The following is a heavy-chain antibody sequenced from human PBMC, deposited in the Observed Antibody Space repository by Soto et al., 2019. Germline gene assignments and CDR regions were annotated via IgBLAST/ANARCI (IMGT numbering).Heavy chain of an antibody. CDR3: ARDDNLQGNAVEV. Sequence: QVQLVESGGGVVQPERSLRLSCAASGFSVRTSGMHWVRQAPGKGLEWVALIWNDGNNKVYADSVKIRITISNDNSQNTIYLQMDSLRGEDTALYYCARDDNLQGNAVEVWGQGTMVTVSS. J-gene: IGHJ3*01. CDR1: GFSVRTSG. CDR2: IWNDGNNK. D-gene: IGHD3-10*01. V-gene: IGHV3-33*01.